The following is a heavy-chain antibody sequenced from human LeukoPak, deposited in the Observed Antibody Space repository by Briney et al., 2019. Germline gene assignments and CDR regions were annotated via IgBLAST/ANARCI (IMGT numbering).Heavy chain of an antibody. CDR2: THHSGST. CDR1: GDSMSSGLYY. Sequence: SETLSLTCTVSGDSMSSGLYYYNWIRQHPGEGLEWIGCTHHSGSTYYSSSLRSRLIIALDTSKNQLSLRLTSVTAADTAVYYCAIGRRGKYSPYNYYHMDVWGTGTTVTVSS. V-gene: IGHV4-31*03. D-gene: IGHD1-26*01. J-gene: IGHJ6*04. CDR3: AIGRRGKYSPYNYYHMDV.